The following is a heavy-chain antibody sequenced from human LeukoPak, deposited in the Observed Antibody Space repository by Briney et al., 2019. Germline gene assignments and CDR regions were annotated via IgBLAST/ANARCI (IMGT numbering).Heavy chain of an antibody. D-gene: IGHD6-19*01. CDR2: IYYSGST. Sequence: SETLSLTCTVSGGSISSSSYYWGWIRQPPGKGLEWIGSIYYSGSTYYNPSLKSRVTISVDTSKNQFSLKLSSVTAADTAVYYCARRASSGWYFDYWGQGTLVTVSS. J-gene: IGHJ4*02. CDR3: ARRASSGWYFDY. V-gene: IGHV4-39*07. CDR1: GGSISSSSYY.